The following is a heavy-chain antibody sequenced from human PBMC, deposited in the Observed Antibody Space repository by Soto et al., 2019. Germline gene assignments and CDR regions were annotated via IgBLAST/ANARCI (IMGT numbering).Heavy chain of an antibody. Sequence: EVQLLESGGGLVQPGGSLRLSCAASGFTFGNYGMNWVLQAPGKGLEWVSGIGGGGGSTYDADSVKGRFTISRDPSKNTICLEMNSLRAEDTAVYYCAQGFIVVVTVIRPDDAFDAWGQGTLVTVSS. J-gene: IGHJ5*01. V-gene: IGHV3-23*01. CDR3: AQGFIVVVTVIRPDDAFDA. CDR1: GFTFGNYG. CDR2: IGGGGGST. D-gene: IGHD2-21*02.